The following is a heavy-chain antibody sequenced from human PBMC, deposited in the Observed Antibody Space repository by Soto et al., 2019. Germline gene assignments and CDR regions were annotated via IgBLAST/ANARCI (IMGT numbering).Heavy chain of an antibody. CDR1: GGSVSSGSYY. CDR3: ARVWSSDYDILTGYFGVGWFDP. CDR2: IYYSGST. J-gene: IGHJ5*01. Sequence: SETLSITCTVSGGSVSSGSYYWSWIRQPPGKGLEWIGYIYYSGSTNYNPSLKSRVTISVDTSKNQFSLNLSSVTAADTAVYYCARVWSSDYDILTGYFGVGWFDPWGQGTLVTVSS. D-gene: IGHD3-9*01. V-gene: IGHV4-61*01.